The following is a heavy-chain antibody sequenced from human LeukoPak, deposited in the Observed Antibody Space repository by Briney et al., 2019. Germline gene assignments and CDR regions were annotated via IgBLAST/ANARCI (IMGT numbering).Heavy chain of an antibody. CDR1: GGSISSSTSY. V-gene: IGHV4-39*07. CDR2: IYYSGTT. Sequence: PSETLSLTCTVSGGSISSSTSYWGWIRQPPGKGLEWIGNIYYSGTTYYNPSLKSRVTISVDTSKNQFSLTLSSVTAADTAVYYCVRANLYYDSSGYYYWGQGTLVTVSS. D-gene: IGHD3-22*01. J-gene: IGHJ4*02. CDR3: VRANLYYDSSGYYY.